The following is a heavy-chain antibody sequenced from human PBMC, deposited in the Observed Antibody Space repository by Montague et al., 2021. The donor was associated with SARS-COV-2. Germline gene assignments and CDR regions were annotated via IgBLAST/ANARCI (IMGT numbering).Heavy chain of an antibody. V-gene: IGHV3-23*01. J-gene: IGHJ4*02. CDR3: AKGGERITMIVVVITLADFDC. Sequence: SLRLSCAASGFTFSSYAMSWVRQAPGKGLEWVSGISDSGGSTYYADSVKGRFTISRDNSKNTLYLQMNSLRAEDTAVYYCAKGGERITMIVVVITLADFDCWGQGTRVTVSS. CDR2: ISDSGGST. CDR1: GFTFSSYA. D-gene: IGHD3-22*01.